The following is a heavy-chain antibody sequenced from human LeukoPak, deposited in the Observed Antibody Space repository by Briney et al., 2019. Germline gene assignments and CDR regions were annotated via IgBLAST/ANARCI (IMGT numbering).Heavy chain of an antibody. CDR1: GGSISSSSYY. CDR3: AKAKYSSSSAGY. Sequence: PSETLSLTCTVSGGSISSSSYYWGWIRQPPGKGLEWIGSIYYSGSTYYNPSLKSRVTISVDTSKNQFSLKLSSVTAADTAVYYCAKAKYSSSSAGYWGQGTLVTVSS. D-gene: IGHD6-6*01. V-gene: IGHV4-39*01. CDR2: IYYSGST. J-gene: IGHJ4*02.